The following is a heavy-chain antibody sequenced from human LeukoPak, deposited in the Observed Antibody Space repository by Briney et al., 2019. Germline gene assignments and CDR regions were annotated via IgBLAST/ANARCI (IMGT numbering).Heavy chain of an antibody. V-gene: IGHV3-73*01. CDR2: IRSKAHSYAT. CDR1: GFTFSGSA. CDR3: THSIDGYNLDY. J-gene: IGHJ4*02. Sequence: PGGSLRLSCAASGFTFSGSAMHWVRQASGKGLEWVGRIRSKAHSYATAYAASVKGRFTISRDDSKNTAYLQMNSLKTEDTAVYYCTHSIDGYNLDYWGQGTLVTVSS. D-gene: IGHD5-24*01.